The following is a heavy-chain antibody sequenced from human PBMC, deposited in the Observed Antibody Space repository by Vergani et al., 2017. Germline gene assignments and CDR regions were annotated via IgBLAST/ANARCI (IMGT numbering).Heavy chain of an antibody. CDR2: ISYDGSNK. D-gene: IGHD3-3*01. J-gene: IGHJ5*02. Sequence: VQLVESGGGVVQPGRSLRLSCAASGFTFSSYGMHWVRQAPGKGLEWVAVISYDGSNKYYADSVKGRFTISRDNSKNTLYLQMNSLRAEDTAVYYCARGSEVYDFWSGYQNWFDPWGQGTLVTVSS. CDR3: ARGSEVYDFWSGYQNWFDP. V-gene: IGHV3-30*03. CDR1: GFTFSSYG.